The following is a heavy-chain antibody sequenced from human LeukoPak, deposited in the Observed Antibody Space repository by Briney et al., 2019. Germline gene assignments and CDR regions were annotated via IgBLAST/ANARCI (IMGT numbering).Heavy chain of an antibody. Sequence: PGGSLRLSCAASGFSFHYYWMHWVRQAPGKGLEWVSRIDTDGKNSEHAVSVKGRFIISRDNAKNTLYLQMNSLRVEDTAVYYGAREPIVAIRTYRFDPWGQGTLVTVSS. CDR3: AREPIVAIRTYRFDP. CDR1: GFSFHYYW. CDR2: IDTDGKNS. V-gene: IGHV3-74*01. D-gene: IGHD3-22*01. J-gene: IGHJ5*02.